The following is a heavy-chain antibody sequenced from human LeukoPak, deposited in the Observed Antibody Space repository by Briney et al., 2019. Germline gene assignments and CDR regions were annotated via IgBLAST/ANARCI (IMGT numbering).Heavy chain of an antibody. CDR2: ISAYNGNT. CDR1: GYTFTSYG. D-gene: IGHD3-9*01. J-gene: IGHJ5*02. Sequence: ASVKVSCKASGYTFTSYGISWVRQAPGQGLEWMGWISAYNGNTNYAQKLQGRVTMTTDTSTSTAYMELRSLRSDDTAVYYCARDYDILTGYYPLYNWFDPWGQGTLVTASS. CDR3: ARDYDILTGYYPLYNWFDP. V-gene: IGHV1-18*01.